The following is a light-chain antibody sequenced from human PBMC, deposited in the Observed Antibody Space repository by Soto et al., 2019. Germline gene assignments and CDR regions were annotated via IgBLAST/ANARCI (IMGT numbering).Light chain of an antibody. J-gene: IGLJ1*01. CDR1: SSDVGTYNY. V-gene: IGLV2-23*02. CDR2: EVS. Sequence: QSALTQPASVSGSPGQSITISCTGTSSDVGTYNYVSWYQQHADKAPKLVIYEVSNRPSGVSNRFSGSKSGNTASLTISGLKVEDEADYYCCSSGGSPTYVFGTGTKLTVL. CDR3: CSSGGSPTYV.